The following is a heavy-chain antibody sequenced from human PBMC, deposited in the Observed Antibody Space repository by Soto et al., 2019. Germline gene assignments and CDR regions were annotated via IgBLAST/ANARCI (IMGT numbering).Heavy chain of an antibody. J-gene: IGHJ6*02. CDR3: ARERSNVYYYYGMDV. CDR1: GGTFSSYA. V-gene: IGHV1-69*13. CDR2: IIPIFGTA. Sequence: ASVKVSCKASGGTFSSYAISWVRQAPGQGLEWMGGIIPIFGTANYAQKFQGRVTITADESTSTAYMELSSLRSEDTAVYYCARERSNVYYYYGMDVWGQGTTVTVSS. D-gene: IGHD2-2*01.